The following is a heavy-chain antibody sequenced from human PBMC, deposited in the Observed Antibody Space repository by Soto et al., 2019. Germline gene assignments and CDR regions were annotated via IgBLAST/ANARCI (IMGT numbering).Heavy chain of an antibody. CDR2: ISGSGGST. CDR3: AKDSMIGGVSGWFVP. V-gene: IGHV3-23*01. CDR1: GFTFSSYA. J-gene: IGHJ5*02. D-gene: IGHD3-22*01. Sequence: GGSLRLSCAASGFTFSSYAMGWVRQAPGKGLEWVSAISGSGGSTYYADSVKGRFTISRDNSKNTLYLQMNSLRAEDTAVYYCAKDSMIGGVSGWFVPCGQGPLVTVSS.